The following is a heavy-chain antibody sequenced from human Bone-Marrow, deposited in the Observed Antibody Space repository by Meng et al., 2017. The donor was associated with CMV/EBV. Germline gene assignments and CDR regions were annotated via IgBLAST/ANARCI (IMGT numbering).Heavy chain of an antibody. CDR1: LSTRGVG. V-gene: IGHV2-5*01. CDR2: LYWHDDK. Sequence: LSTRGVGVGWIRQPPGKALEWLALLYWHDDKRSSPSLKSRLTITKDTSKNQVVLTMTNMDPVDTATYYCAHRPKTRFSIFGVVNFFSYWGQGTLVTVSS. CDR3: AHRPKTRFSIFGVVNFFSY. D-gene: IGHD3-3*01. J-gene: IGHJ4*02.